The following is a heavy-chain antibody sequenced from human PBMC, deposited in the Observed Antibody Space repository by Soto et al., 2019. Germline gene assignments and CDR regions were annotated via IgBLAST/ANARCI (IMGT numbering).Heavy chain of an antibody. V-gene: IGHV1-18*01. CDR2: ISAYNGNT. J-gene: IGHJ6*03. CDR3: CRVYYDFWSGYQTPASPEDYYYYYMDV. D-gene: IGHD3-3*01. Sequence: ASVKVSCKASGYTFNSYGISWVRQAPGQGLEWMGWISAYNGNTNYAQKLQGRVTMTTDTSTSTAYMELRSLRSDDTAVYYCCRVYYDFWSGYQTPASPEDYYYYYMDVWGKGTTVTVSS. CDR1: GYTFNSYG.